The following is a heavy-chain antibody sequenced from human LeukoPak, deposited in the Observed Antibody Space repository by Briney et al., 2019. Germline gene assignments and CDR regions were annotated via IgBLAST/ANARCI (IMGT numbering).Heavy chain of an antibody. CDR1: GFTFSSLG. Sequence: GGSLRLSCAASGFTFSSLGMHWVRQAPGKGLEWVAFIRDDGSDKYYADSVKGRFTISRDNSKNTLYLQMNSLRAEDTAVYYCARVDENLFDAFDIWGQGTMVTVSS. D-gene: IGHD3/OR15-3a*01. V-gene: IGHV3-30*02. CDR3: ARVDENLFDAFDI. CDR2: IRDDGSDK. J-gene: IGHJ3*02.